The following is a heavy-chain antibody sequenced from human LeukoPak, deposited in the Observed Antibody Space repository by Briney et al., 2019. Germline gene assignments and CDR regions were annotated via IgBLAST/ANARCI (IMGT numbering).Heavy chain of an antibody. CDR1: GGSISSYY. V-gene: IGHV4-4*07. J-gene: IGHJ5*02. CDR2: IYTSGST. D-gene: IGHD2-21*02. CDR3: ARTLRWVVTATGGVQTWIDP. Sequence: SETLSLTCTVSGGSISSYYWSWIRQPAGKGLEWIGRIYTSGSTNYNPSLKSRVTMSVDTSKNEFSLKLKSVTAADTAVYYCARTLRWVVTATGGVQTWIDPWGQGTLVTVSS.